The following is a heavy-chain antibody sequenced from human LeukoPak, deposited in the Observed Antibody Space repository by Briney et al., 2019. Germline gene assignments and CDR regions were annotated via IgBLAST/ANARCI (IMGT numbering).Heavy chain of an antibody. J-gene: IGHJ6*02. D-gene: IGHD4-11*01. Sequence: ASVKVSCKASGYTFTAYYMHWVRQAPGQGLEWMGWLNPNSGGTSYAQNFQGRVTMTRDTSISTAYVELSSLRSDDTAVYSCASATTGKYYGLDVWGQGTTVTVSS. V-gene: IGHV1-2*02. CDR3: ASATTGKYYGLDV. CDR2: LNPNSGGT. CDR1: GYTFTAYY.